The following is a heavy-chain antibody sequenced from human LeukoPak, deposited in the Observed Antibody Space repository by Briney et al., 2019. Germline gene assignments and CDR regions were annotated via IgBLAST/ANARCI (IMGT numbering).Heavy chain of an antibody. CDR2: IIPIFGTA. Sequence: ASVKVSCKASGYTFTTYAMNWVRQAPGQGLEWMGWIIPIFGTANYAQKFQGRVTITADESTSTAYMELSSLRSEDTAVYYCARAGIEYQLLYGWFDPWGQGTLVTVSS. V-gene: IGHV1-69*13. CDR3: ARAGIEYQLLYGWFDP. J-gene: IGHJ5*02. D-gene: IGHD2-2*02. CDR1: GYTFTTYA.